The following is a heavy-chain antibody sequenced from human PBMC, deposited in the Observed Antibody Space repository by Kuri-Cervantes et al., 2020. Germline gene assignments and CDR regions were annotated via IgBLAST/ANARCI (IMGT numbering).Heavy chain of an antibody. D-gene: IGHD6-25*01. CDR2: ISPYNGNT. CDR3: ALAAGGSDY. CDR1: IYTFTSYG. J-gene: IGHJ4*02. V-gene: IGHV1-18*01. Sequence: ASVKVSCKASIYTFTSYGITWVRQAPGQGLEWMGWISPYNGNTHYAQKFQGRVTMTTDTSASTAYMELRSLRSDDTAVYYCALAAGGSDYWGQGTLVTVSS.